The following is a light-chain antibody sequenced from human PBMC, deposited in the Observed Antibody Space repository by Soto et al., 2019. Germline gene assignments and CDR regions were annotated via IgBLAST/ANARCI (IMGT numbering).Light chain of an antibody. CDR2: DDN. V-gene: IGLV1-47*02. J-gene: IGLJ3*02. Sequence: QSVLTQAPSASGTPGQRVTISCSGSSSNIGVNYVYWYQQVPRTAPKLLVFDDNQRPSGVPDRFSDSKSGTSAFLAISGLRSEDEADYYCAAWDNSLSGRVFGGGTKLTVL. CDR3: AAWDNSLSGRV. CDR1: SSNIGVNY.